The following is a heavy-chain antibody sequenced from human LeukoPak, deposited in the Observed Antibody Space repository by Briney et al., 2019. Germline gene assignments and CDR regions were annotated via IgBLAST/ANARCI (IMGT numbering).Heavy chain of an antibody. CDR2: INHSGST. D-gene: IGHD6-19*01. V-gene: IGHV4-34*01. CDR3: ARGLRKYSSGWAGRNWFDP. CDR1: GGSFSGYY. J-gene: IGHJ5*02. Sequence: TSETLSLTCAVYGGSFSGYYWSWIRQPPGEGLEWIGEINHSGSTNYNPSLKSRVTISVDTSKNQFSLKLSSVTAADTAVYYCARGLRKYSSGWAGRNWFDPWGQGTLVTVSS.